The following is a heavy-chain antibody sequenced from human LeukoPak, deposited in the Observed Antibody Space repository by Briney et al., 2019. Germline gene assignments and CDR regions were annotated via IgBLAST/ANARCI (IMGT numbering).Heavy chain of an antibody. CDR3: ARVTMVRGAYPST. J-gene: IGHJ5*02. CDR2: INPNSGGT. Sequence: ASVKVSCKASGYTFTGYYMHWVRQAPGQGLEWMGWINPNSGGTNYAQKFQGKVTMTRDTSISTAYMELSRLRSDDTAVYYCARVTMVRGAYPSTWGQGTLVTVSS. D-gene: IGHD3-10*01. CDR1: GYTFTGYY. V-gene: IGHV1-2*02.